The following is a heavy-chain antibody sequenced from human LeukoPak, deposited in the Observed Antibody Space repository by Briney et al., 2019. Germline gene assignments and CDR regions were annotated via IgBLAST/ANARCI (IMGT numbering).Heavy chain of an antibody. CDR3: ARVSGYDWESFYDY. CDR1: GFTFGDHV. CDR2: IYYSGST. J-gene: IGHJ4*02. Sequence: GSLRLSCTASGFTFGDHVMSWIRQPPGKGLEWIGYIYYSGSTNYNPSLKSRVTISVDTSKNQFSLKLNSVTAADTAVYYCARVSGYDWESFYDYWGQGTLVTVSS. V-gene: IGHV4-59*11. D-gene: IGHD5-12*01.